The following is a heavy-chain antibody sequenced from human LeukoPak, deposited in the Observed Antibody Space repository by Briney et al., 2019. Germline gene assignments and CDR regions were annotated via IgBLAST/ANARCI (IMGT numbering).Heavy chain of an antibody. CDR3: VRDPDALDF. CDR1: GFTFSSYS. D-gene: IGHD2-2*01. CDR2: VSKITHRK. V-gene: IGHV3-48*01. Sequence: GGSLRLSCAASGFTFSSYSMNWVRRAPGKGLEWVSYVSKITHRKLYADSVRGRFTISRDDATNSLYLQMDSLRVEDTAVYYCVRDPDALDFWGRGTQVIVSS. J-gene: IGHJ4*02.